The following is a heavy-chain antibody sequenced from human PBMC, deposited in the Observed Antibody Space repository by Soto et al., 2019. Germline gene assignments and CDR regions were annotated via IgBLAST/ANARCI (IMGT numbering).Heavy chain of an antibody. CDR3: ARLSARDSSGYYHYVDY. Sequence: SETLSLTCTVSGGSISSSSYYWGWIRQPPGKGLEWIGSIYYSGSTYYNPSLKSRVTISVDTSKNQFSLKLSSVTAADTAVYYCARLSARDSSGYYHYVDYWGQGTLVTVSS. CDR1: GGSISSSSYY. V-gene: IGHV4-39*01. CDR2: IYYSGST. D-gene: IGHD3-22*01. J-gene: IGHJ4*02.